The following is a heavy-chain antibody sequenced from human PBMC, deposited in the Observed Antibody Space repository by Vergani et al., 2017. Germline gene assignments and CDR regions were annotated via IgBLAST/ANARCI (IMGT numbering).Heavy chain of an antibody. CDR2: IIPILGIA. CDR1: GGTFSSYT. Sequence: QVQLVQSGAEVKKPGSSVKVSCKASGGTFSSYTISWVRQAPGQGLEWMGRIIPILGIANYAQKFQGRVTITADKSTSTAYMELSSLRSEDTAVYYWARDPSAAGFDAFDIWGQGTMVTVSS. D-gene: IGHD3-10*01. V-gene: IGHV1-69*09. CDR3: ARDPSAAGFDAFDI. J-gene: IGHJ3*02.